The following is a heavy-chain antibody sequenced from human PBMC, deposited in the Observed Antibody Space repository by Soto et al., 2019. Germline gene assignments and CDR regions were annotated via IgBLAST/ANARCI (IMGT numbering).Heavy chain of an antibody. CDR1: GGSISSYY. Sequence: SETLSLTCTVSGGSISSYYWSWIRQPPGKGLEWIGYIYYSGSTNYNPSLKSRVTISVDTSKNQFSLKLSSVTAADTAVYYCARNFYAGIAVAGTGWDYWGQGTLVTVSS. CDR3: ARNFYAGIAVAGTGWDY. D-gene: IGHD6-19*01. V-gene: IGHV4-59*08. J-gene: IGHJ4*02. CDR2: IYYSGST.